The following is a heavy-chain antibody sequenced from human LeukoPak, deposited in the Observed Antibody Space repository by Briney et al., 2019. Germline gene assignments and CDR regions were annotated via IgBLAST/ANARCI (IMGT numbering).Heavy chain of an antibody. CDR3: ATAKRSFGELLYFGY. CDR1: GYTLTDLS. J-gene: IGHJ4*02. V-gene: IGHV1-24*01. D-gene: IGHD3-10*01. Sequence: ASVKVSCKVSGYTLTDLSMHWVRQAPGKGLEWMGGFDPEDGETIYAQKFQGRVTMTEDPSTDTAYMELSSLRSEDTAVYYCATAKRSFGELLYFGYWGQGTLVTVSS. CDR2: FDPEDGET.